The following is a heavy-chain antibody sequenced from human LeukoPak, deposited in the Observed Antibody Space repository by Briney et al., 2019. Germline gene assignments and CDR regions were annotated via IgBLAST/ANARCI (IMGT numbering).Heavy chain of an antibody. V-gene: IGHV4-59*01. CDR2: IYYSGST. CDR3: AXDGRDYYDSSGNYYFDY. Sequence: PSETLSLTCTVSGGSISSYYWSWIRQPPGKGLEWIGYIYYSGSTNYNPSLKSRVTISVDTSKNQFSLKLSSVTAADTAVYYCAXDGRDYYDSSGNYYFDYWGQGTLVTVSS. J-gene: IGHJ4*02. CDR1: GGSISSYY. D-gene: IGHD3-22*01.